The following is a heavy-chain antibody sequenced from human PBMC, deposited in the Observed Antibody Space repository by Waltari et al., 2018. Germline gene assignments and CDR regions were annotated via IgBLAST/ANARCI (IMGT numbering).Heavy chain of an antibody. J-gene: IGHJ4*02. D-gene: IGHD3-10*01. Sequence: QVQLVESGGGVVQPGRSLRLSCAASGFTFSSYGMHWVRQAPGKGLEWVAVIWYDGSNKYYADSVKGRFTISRDNSKNTLYLQMNSLRAEDTAMYYCAKEDSPMVRGVPNPTFDYWGQGTLVTVSS. CDR1: GFTFSSYG. CDR2: IWYDGSNK. CDR3: AKEDSPMVRGVPNPTFDY. V-gene: IGHV3-30*18.